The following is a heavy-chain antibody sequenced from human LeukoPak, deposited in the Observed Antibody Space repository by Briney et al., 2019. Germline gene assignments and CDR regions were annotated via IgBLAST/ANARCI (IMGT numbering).Heavy chain of an antibody. CDR2: IIPILGIA. D-gene: IGHD4-23*01. CDR3: ALWSTVVTPKGGV. V-gene: IGHV1-69*04. Sequence: RASVKVSCKASGGTFSSYAISWVRQAPGQGLEWMGRIIPILGIANYAQKFQGRVTITADKSTSTAYMELSSLRSEDTAVYYCALWSTVVTPKGGVWGQGTTVTVSS. J-gene: IGHJ6*02. CDR1: GGTFSSYA.